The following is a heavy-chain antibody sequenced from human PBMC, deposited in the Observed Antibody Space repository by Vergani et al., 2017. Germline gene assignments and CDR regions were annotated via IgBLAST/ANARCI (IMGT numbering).Heavy chain of an antibody. CDR2: IYPGDSDT. D-gene: IGHD6-13*01. Sequence: EVQLVQSGAEVKKPGESLKISCKGSGYSFTSYWIGWVRQMPGKGLEWMGIIYPGDSDTRYSPAFQGQVTISADKSISTAYLQWSSLKASDTAMYYCARDGRRYSSSWHYYYYGMDVWGQGTTVTVSS. CDR1: GYSFTSYW. J-gene: IGHJ6*02. V-gene: IGHV5-51*03. CDR3: ARDGRRYSSSWHYYYYGMDV.